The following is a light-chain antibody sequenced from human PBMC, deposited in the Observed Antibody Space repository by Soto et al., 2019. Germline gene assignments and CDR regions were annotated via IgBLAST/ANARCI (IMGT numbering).Light chain of an antibody. J-gene: IGLJ3*02. V-gene: IGLV2-14*01. CDR3: SSYTTSSTRV. CDR1: SSDVGAYNF. CDR2: EVS. Sequence: QSVLTQPASVSGSPGQSITISCTGTSSDVGAYNFASWYQQYPGKAPKLMIFEVSNRPSGVSNRFSGSKSGNTASLTISGLQAEDEADYYCSSYTTSSTRVFGGGTEVTVL.